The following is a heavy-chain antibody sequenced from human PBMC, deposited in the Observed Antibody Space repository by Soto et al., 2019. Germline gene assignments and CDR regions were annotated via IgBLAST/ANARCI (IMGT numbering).Heavy chain of an antibody. CDR3: ARSSGGNFGIIIEGTNWFAP. J-gene: IGHJ5*02. Sequence: ASVKISCKAPRDTFTSYYINWVRQAPGQGLEWMGVINPHGGSTAYAQKLKGRVTLTRDTSAGTVYMEVSSLTSEDTAMYYCARSSGGNFGIIIEGTNWFAPWGQGTLVTVSS. CDR1: RDTFTSYY. CDR2: INPHGGST. V-gene: IGHV1-46*01. D-gene: IGHD1-26*01.